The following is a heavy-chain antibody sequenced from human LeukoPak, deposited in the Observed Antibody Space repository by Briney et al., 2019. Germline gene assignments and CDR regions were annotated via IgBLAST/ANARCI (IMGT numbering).Heavy chain of an antibody. CDR2: ISSSSSYI. CDR1: GFTFSSYS. CDR3: ATGGRTGGN. D-gene: IGHD1-26*01. V-gene: IGHV3-21*01. Sequence: GGSRTLSWPPSGFTFSSYSMNWVRQAPGKGLEWVSSISSSSSYIYYADSVKGRFTISRDNAKNSLYLQMNSLRVDDTAVYYCATGGRTGGNWGQGTLVTVSS. J-gene: IGHJ4*02.